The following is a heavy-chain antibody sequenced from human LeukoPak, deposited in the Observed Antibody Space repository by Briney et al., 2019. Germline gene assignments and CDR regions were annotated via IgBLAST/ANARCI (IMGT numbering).Heavy chain of an antibody. CDR2: IYGGGNT. CDR1: EFIATSNY. CDR3: ATGGRSGMAFDF. D-gene: IGHD2-8*01. J-gene: IGHJ4*02. Sequence: TGGSLRLSCSFSEFIATSNYMAWVRQSPGKGLQWISFIYGGGNTLYADSVRDRFSISRDNSKSTLYLQMNSVRVEDTAVYYCATGGRSGMAFDFWGQGTLVTVPS. V-gene: IGHV3-53*01.